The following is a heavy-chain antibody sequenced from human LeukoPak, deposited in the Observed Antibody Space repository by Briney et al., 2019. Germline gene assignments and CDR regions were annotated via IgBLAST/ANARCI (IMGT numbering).Heavy chain of an antibody. V-gene: IGHV3-23*01. CDR2: ISGSGGST. CDR1: GFTLSSYA. D-gene: IGHD6-13*01. J-gene: IGHJ6*02. CDR3: ARDPYSSSWYLDYYYYGMDV. Sequence: GASLRLSCAASGFTLSSYAMSWVRQAPGKGLEWVSAISGSGGSTYYADSVKGRFTISRDNSKNTLYLQMNSLRAEDTAVYYCARDPYSSSWYLDYYYYGMDVWGQGTTVTVSS.